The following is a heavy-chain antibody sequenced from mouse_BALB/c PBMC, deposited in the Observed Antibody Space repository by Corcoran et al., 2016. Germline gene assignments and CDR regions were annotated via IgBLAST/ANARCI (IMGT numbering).Heavy chain of an antibody. CDR1: GYTFTNYG. D-gene: IGHD1-2*01. Sequence: QIQLVQSGPELKKPGETVKISCKASGYTFTNYGMNWVKQAPGKGLKWMGWINTYTGEPTYADDFKGRFAFSLETSASTAYLQINNLKNEDMATYFCARGENGPFAYWGLGTLVTVSA. J-gene: IGHJ3*01. CDR3: ARGENGPFAY. CDR2: INTYTGEP. V-gene: IGHV9-1*02.